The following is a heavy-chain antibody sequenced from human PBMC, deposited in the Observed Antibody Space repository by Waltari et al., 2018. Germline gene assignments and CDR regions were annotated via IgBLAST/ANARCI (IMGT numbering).Heavy chain of an antibody. CDR2: ITGSGGST. CDR1: GFTFTSYA. Sequence: EVQLLESGGGLVQPGGSLRISCAASGFTFTSYAMTWFRQAPGKGLEWVSGITGSGGSTYYADSVKGRFTISRDNSKNTLYLQMNSLRAEDTAVYYCAKSPPVTSGGANYYFDYWGQGTLVTVSS. D-gene: IGHD3-16*01. CDR3: AKSPPVTSGGANYYFDY. J-gene: IGHJ4*02. V-gene: IGHV3-23*01.